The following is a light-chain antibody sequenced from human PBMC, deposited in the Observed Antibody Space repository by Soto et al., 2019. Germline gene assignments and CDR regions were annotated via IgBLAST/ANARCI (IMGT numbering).Light chain of an antibody. V-gene: IGLV2-14*01. CDR1: SSDVGGYKY. CDR2: EVS. J-gene: IGLJ2*01. CDR3: AAWDDSVNGVV. Sequence: QSALTQPASVSGSPGQSITISCTGTSSDVGGYKYVSWYQQHPDKAPKLIIFEVSNRPSGISSRFSGSKSGNTASLTISGLQAEDEADYYCAAWDDSVNGVVFGGGTKLTVL.